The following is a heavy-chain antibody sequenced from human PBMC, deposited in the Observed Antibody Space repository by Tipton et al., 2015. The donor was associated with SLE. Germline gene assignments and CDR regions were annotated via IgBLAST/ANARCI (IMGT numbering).Heavy chain of an antibody. J-gene: IGHJ3*02. CDR3: ARGDAFDI. V-gene: IGHV3-9*01. CDR2: ISWNSGNR. Sequence: SLRLFCAASGFNLDDYAMQWVRQAPGKGLEWVAGISWNSGNRGYGDSVKGRFIISRDNAKNSLYLEMNSLGPEDTALYYCARGDAFDIWGQGTMVTVSS. CDR1: GFNLDDYA.